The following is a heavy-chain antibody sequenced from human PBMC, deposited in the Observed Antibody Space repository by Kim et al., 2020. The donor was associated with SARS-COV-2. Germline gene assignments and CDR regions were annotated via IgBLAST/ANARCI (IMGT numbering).Heavy chain of an antibody. D-gene: IGHD2-21*02. V-gene: IGHV3-9*01. Sequence: GGSLRLSCAASGFTFDDYAMHWVRQAPGKGLEWVSGISWNSGSIGYADSVKGRFTISRDNAKNSLYLQMNSLRAEDTALYYCAKSAGVTAILYYFDYWG. CDR3: AKSAGVTAILYYFDY. J-gene: IGHJ4*01. CDR2: ISWNSGSI. CDR1: GFTFDDYA.